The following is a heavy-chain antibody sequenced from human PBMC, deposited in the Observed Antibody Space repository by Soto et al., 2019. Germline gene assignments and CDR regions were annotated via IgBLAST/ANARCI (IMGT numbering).Heavy chain of an antibody. J-gene: IGHJ4*02. D-gene: IGHD3-22*01. CDR2: LYYGRSA. V-gene: IGHV4-59*01. CDR1: GDSISSYY. Sequence: QVQLQESGPGLVKPSETLSLTCAVSGDSISSYYCMWIRQPPGKGLESIGYLYYGRSANYNPSLKSRCTFTVDTPTNQCSLALSSMTAADTAVYYCALRSMAVVPEYWGQGTLVTVSS. CDR3: ALRSMAVVPEY.